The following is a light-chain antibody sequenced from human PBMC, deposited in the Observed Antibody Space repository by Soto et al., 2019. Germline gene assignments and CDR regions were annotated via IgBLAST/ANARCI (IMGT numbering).Light chain of an antibody. J-gene: IGLJ1*01. CDR3: SSYTSSSTRV. CDR2: GNS. V-gene: IGLV1-40*01. CDR1: SSNIGAGYD. Sequence: QSVLTQPPSVSGAPGQSVTISCTGSSSNIGAGYDVHWYQQLPGTAPKLLIYGNSNRPSGVPDRFSGSKSGTSASLAITGLQAEDEADYYCSSYTSSSTRVFGTGTKVTVL.